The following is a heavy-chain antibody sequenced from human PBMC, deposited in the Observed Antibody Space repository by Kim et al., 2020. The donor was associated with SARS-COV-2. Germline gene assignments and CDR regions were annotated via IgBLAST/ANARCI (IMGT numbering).Heavy chain of an antibody. CDR1: GFTFSSYA. CDR2: ISYDGSNK. V-gene: IGHV3-30*04. Sequence: GGSLRLSCAASGFTFSSYAMHWVRQAPGKGLEWVAVISYDGSNKYYADSVKGRFTISRDNSKNTLYLQMNSLRAEDTAVYYCARSEVGDYYDSSGYYLPDYWGQGTLVTVSS. CDR3: ARSEVGDYYDSSGYYLPDY. J-gene: IGHJ4*02. D-gene: IGHD3-22*01.